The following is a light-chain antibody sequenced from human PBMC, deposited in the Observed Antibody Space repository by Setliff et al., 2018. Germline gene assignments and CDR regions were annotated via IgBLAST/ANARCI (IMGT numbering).Light chain of an antibody. CDR2: DVT. V-gene: IGLV2-14*01. CDR1: TSDVGGYNY. Sequence: QSVLAQPASVSGSHGQSITISCTGTTSDVGGYNYVSWYQQHPGKAPKLMIYDVTNRPSGVSNRFSGSKSGNTASLTISGLQAEDEADYYCTSYTSTFNYVFGTGTKVTVL. J-gene: IGLJ1*01. CDR3: TSYTSTFNYV.